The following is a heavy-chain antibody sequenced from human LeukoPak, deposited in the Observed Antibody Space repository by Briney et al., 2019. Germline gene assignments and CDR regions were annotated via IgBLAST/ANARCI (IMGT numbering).Heavy chain of an antibody. Sequence: GGSLRLSCAASGFTFSTYAMTWVRQAPGKGLEWVSGISGSDGTTYYADSVKDRFTISRDNSKNTLYLQMNSLRAEDTAVYYCAKRYSGSSGLYNFDYWGQGTLVTVSS. V-gene: IGHV3-23*01. CDR3: AKRYSGSSGLYNFDY. CDR1: GFTFSTYA. J-gene: IGHJ4*02. D-gene: IGHD1-26*01. CDR2: ISGSDGTT.